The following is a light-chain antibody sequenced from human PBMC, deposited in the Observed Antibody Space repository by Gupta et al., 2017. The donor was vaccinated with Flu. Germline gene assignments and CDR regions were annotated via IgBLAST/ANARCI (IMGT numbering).Light chain of an antibody. Sequence: GGRVTITCRASQNINRWLAWYQRKPGKAPNLLIYMSSSLHSGVPSRFSGSGSGTEFTLTISSLQPEDSATYVCQQYSSYPITFGQGTRLE. CDR1: QNINRW. CDR3: QQYSSYPIT. J-gene: IGKJ5*01. CDR2: MSS. V-gene: IGKV1-5*03.